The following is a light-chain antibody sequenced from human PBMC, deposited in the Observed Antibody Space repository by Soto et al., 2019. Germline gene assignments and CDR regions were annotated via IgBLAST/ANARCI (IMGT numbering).Light chain of an antibody. J-gene: IGKJ4*01. Sequence: QMTQSPSSLFASVGDRVTITCRASQSISSHLNWYQQKVGQTPRLLIYAASTLQSEVPPRFSGSGSGTEFTLTISGLQRVDFATYYCQQSHSAPLTFGGGTKIQI. CDR2: AAS. CDR1: QSISSH. V-gene: IGKV1-39*01. CDR3: QQSHSAPLT.